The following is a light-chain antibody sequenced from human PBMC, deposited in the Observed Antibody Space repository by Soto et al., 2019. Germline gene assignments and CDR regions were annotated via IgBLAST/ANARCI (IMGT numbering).Light chain of an antibody. V-gene: IGLV1-44*01. Sequence: QSVLTQPPSASGTPGQRVTISCSGSSSNIGTNTVIWYQQLPGAAPKLLLDSDNQRPSGVPDRSAGSKSGTSASLAISGLQSEDEADYYCAAWDVSLVVFGGGTKLTVL. J-gene: IGLJ2*01. CDR1: SSNIGTNT. CDR3: AAWDVSLVV. CDR2: SDN.